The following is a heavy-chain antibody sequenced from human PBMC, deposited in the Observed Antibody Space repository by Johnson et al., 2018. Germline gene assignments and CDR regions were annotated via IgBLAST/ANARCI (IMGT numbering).Heavy chain of an antibody. J-gene: IGHJ3*01. CDR2: FKSDVSST. D-gene: IGHD3-3*01. Sequence: VQLQESGGGLVQPGGSLRLSCAASGFTFSTYWMHWVCQAPGKGLVWVSRFKSDVSSTSYADSVKGRFTISRDNSKNTMFLQMNSLRTEETAVYYCAKASWSGLRDHVFGDWGQGTMVTVSS. CDR1: GFTFSTYW. V-gene: IGHV3-74*01. CDR3: AKASWSGLRDHVFGD.